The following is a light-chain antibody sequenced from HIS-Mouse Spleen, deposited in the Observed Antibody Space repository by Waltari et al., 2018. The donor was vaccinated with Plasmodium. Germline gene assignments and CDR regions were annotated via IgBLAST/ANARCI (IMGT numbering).Light chain of an antibody. CDR3: QVWDSSSDHPDVV. V-gene: IGLV3-21*03. J-gene: IGLJ2*01. CDR2: EDS. Sequence: SYVLTQPPSVSVAPGTTARITCGGNNIGTKSVPWYQQKPGQAPVLVVYEDSDRPSGIPGGFSGSNSGNTATLSISRVEAGDEADYYCQVWDSSSDHPDVVFGGGTKLTVL. CDR1: NIGTKS.